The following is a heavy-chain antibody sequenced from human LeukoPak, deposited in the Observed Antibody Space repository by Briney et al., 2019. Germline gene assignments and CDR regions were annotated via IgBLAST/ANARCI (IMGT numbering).Heavy chain of an antibody. D-gene: IGHD5-24*01. CDR2: ISGYSGKT. CDR1: GYLFTTYG. Sequence: ASVKVSCKTSGYLFTTYGISWVRQAPGQGLEWMGWISGYSGKTNYAQKLQDRVTMTTDTSTNTAYMELRSLRSEDTAVYYCATARRWLQLNFDYWGQGTLVTVSS. CDR3: ATARRWLQLNFDY. V-gene: IGHV1-18*01. J-gene: IGHJ4*02.